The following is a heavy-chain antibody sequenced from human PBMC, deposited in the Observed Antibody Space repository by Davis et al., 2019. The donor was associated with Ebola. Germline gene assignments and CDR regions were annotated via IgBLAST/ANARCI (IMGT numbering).Heavy chain of an antibody. CDR3: AKGTVTTPYYFYGMDV. Sequence: GESLKISCAASGFTFRSFAIHWVRQAPGKGLEWVAVISYDGHNKEYVDSVKGRFTISRDNAKNTLYLQMNSLRPEDTGVYYCAKGTVTTPYYFYGMDVWGRGTTVTVSS. D-gene: IGHD4-11*01. CDR2: ISYDGHNK. J-gene: IGHJ6*02. V-gene: IGHV3-30*18. CDR1: GFTFRSFA.